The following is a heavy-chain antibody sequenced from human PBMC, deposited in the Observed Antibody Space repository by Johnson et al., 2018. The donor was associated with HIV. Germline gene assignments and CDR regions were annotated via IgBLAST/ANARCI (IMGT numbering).Heavy chain of an antibody. J-gene: IGHJ3*02. Sequence: VQLVESGGGLVQPGGSLRLSCAASGFTVSSNYMSWVRQAPGKGLEWVSVIYSGGSTYYADSVKGRFTISRDNSKNTLYLQMNSLRPDDTAVYYCARDRPSGWPDAFDIWGQGTMVTVSS. CDR1: GFTVSSNY. V-gene: IGHV3-66*02. CDR2: IYSGGST. D-gene: IGHD6-19*01. CDR3: ARDRPSGWPDAFDI.